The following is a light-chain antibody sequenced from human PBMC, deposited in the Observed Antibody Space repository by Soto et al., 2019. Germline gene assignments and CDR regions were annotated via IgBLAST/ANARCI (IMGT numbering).Light chain of an antibody. CDR2: GAS. V-gene: IGKV3-20*01. CDR1: QSVSSIY. Sequence: EIVLTQSPGTLSLSPGERATLSCRASQSVSSIYLAWYQQKPGQAPRLLIYGASSRASGIPDRFSGSGSGTDFTLTIGRLEPEDFAVYYCQQYGRSPGTFGQGTKVEIK. J-gene: IGKJ1*01. CDR3: QQYGRSPGT.